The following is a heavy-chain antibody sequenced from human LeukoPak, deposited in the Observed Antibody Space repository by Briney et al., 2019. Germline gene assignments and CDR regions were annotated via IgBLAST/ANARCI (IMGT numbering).Heavy chain of an antibody. J-gene: IGHJ4*02. D-gene: IGHD3-22*01. CDR1: GFSFSDYT. CDR3: ARPGRGNYGPVGY. V-gene: IGHV3-30*04. CDR2: ISNDGNNK. Sequence: GRSLRLSCAASGFSFSDYTMHWVRQAPGKGLEWVAFISNDGNNKYSADAVKGRFTISRDNSKNTLFLEMSNLSPEDTAVYYCARPGRGNYGPVGYWGQGTLVTVSS.